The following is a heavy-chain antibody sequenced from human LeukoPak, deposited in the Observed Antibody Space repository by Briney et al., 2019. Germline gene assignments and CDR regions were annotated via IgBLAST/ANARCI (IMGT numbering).Heavy chain of an antibody. CDR1: GFTFDDYV. V-gene: IGHV3-9*03. Sequence: GGSLRLSCAASGFTFDDYVMSWVRPAPGKGLEWVSGISWISGSIGSADSVKGRFTISRDNAKNSLYLQMNSLRAEDMALYYCAKVADSSSWYYFDYWGQGTLVTVSS. J-gene: IGHJ4*02. CDR2: ISWISGSI. CDR3: AKVADSSSWYYFDY. D-gene: IGHD6-13*01.